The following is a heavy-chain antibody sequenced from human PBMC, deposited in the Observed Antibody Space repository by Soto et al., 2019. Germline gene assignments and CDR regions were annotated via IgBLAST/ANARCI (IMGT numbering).Heavy chain of an antibody. J-gene: IGHJ6*02. D-gene: IGHD2-2*01. CDR1: GYIFSNFG. CDR2: ISGYNDNT. CDR3: AKDASSWFYYYYGMDV. Sequence: IYLVQSGPEVRKPGASVKVSCKASGYIFSNFGISWVRQAPGQGLEWMGWISGYNDNTNYAQKFQGRVRMTTDIFTSTAYMELTTLRSEDTAVYYCAKDASSWFYYYYGMDVWGQGTTVTVSS. V-gene: IGHV1-18*01.